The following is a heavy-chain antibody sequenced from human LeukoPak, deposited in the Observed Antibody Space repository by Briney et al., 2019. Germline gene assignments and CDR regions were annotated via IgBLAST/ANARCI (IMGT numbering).Heavy chain of an antibody. D-gene: IGHD3-3*01. J-gene: IGHJ4*02. CDR3: ARRRSGELEIDY. CDR1: GGSISSDY. Sequence: SETLSLTCTVSGGSISSDYWSWIRQPPGKGLEWIGYIYYSGSTNYNPSLKSRVTISIDTYKSQFSLKLSSVTAADTAVYYCARRRSGELEIDYWGQGTLVTLS. V-gene: IGHV4-59*08. CDR2: IYYSGST.